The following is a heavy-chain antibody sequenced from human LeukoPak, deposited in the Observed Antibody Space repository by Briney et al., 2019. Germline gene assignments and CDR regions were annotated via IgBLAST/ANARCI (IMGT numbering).Heavy chain of an antibody. Sequence: SQTLSLTCTVSGGSISSGDYYWSWIRQPPGKGLEWIGYIYYSGSTYYNPSLKSRVTISVDTSKNQFSLKLSSVTAADTAVYYCARGPKSGYFFFDYWGQGTLVTVSS. CDR2: IYYSGST. CDR1: GGSISSGDYY. V-gene: IGHV4-30-4*01. D-gene: IGHD5-18*01. J-gene: IGHJ4*02. CDR3: ARGPKSGYFFFDY.